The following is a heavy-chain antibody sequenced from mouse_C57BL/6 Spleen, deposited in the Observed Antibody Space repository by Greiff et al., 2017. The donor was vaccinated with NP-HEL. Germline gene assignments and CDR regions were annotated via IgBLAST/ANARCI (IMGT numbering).Heavy chain of an antibody. D-gene: IGHD1-1*01. J-gene: IGHJ1*03. CDR2: IDPSDSET. CDR3: ARWGTTVVAPYFDV. Sequence: VQLQQPGAELVRPGSSVKLSCKASGYTFTSYWMHWVKQRPIQGLEWIGNIDPSDSETHYNQKFKDKATLTVDKSSSTAYMQLSSLTSEDSAVYYCARWGTTVVAPYFDVWGTGTTVTVSS. V-gene: IGHV1-52*01. CDR1: GYTFTSYW.